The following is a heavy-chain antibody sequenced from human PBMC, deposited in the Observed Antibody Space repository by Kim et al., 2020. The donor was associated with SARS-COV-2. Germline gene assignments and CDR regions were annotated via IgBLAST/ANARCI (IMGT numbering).Heavy chain of an antibody. V-gene: IGHV3-23*01. CDR2: ISGSGDIT. CDR3: ANIGYCSSGSCSSRGY. J-gene: IGHJ4*02. CDR1: GFTFSSYD. D-gene: IGHD2-15*01. Sequence: GGSLRLSCAASGFTFSSYDMNWVRQAPGKGLEWLSVISGSGDITIYADSVKGRFTISRDNSKNTLYLQMNSLRAEDTAVYYCANIGYCSSGSCSSRGYWGQGTLVTVSS.